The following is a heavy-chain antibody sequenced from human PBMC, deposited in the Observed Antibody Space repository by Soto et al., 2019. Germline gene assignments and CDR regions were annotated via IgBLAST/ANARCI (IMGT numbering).Heavy chain of an antibody. CDR1: GYPFTSYG. J-gene: IGHJ6*02. CDR2: ISAYNGNT. Sequence: ASVKVSCKASGYPFTSYGISWVRQAPGQGLEWMGWISAYNGNTNYAQKLQGRVTMTTDTSTSTAYMELRSLRSDDTAVYYCARVKTHYYYYGMDVWGQGTTVTVSS. CDR3: ARVKTHYYYYGMDV. V-gene: IGHV1-18*01.